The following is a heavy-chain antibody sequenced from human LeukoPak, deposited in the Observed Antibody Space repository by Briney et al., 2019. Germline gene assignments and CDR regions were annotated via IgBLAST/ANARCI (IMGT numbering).Heavy chain of an antibody. CDR3: GRGPLPYYYYYYMDV. CDR2: INHSGST. CDR1: GGSFSGYY. V-gene: IGHV4-34*01. Sequence: PSETLSLTCAVYGGSFSGYYWSWIRQPPGKGLEWIGEINHSGSTNYNPSLKSRVTISVDTSKNQFSLKLSSVTAADTAVYYCGRGPLPYYYYYYMDVWGKGTTVTVSS. J-gene: IGHJ6*03.